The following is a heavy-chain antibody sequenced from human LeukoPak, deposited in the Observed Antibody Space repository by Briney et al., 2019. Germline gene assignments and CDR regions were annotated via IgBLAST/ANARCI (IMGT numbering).Heavy chain of an antibody. V-gene: IGHV4-34*01. CDR3: ARVPVRSSWYSGRWFDP. D-gene: IGHD6-13*01. Sequence: PSETLSLTCAVYGGSFSGYYWSWIRQPPGKGLEWIGEINHSGSTNYNPSLKSRVTISVDTSKNQFSLKLSSVTAADTAVYYCARVPVRSSWYSGRWFDPRGQGTLVTVSS. CDR2: INHSGST. J-gene: IGHJ5*02. CDR1: GGSFSGYY.